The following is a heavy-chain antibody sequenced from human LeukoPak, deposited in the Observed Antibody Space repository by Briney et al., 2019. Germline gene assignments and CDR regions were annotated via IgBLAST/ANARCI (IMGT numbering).Heavy chain of an antibody. D-gene: IGHD3-10*01. Sequence: PSETLSLTCAVSGGSPSGYYWSWIRQSPGKGLEWIGEVSHSGIDYNPSLKRRVTILLDTSKNQLSLNLRSVTAADTAVYYCARFGITYYYAMDVWGQGTTVTVSS. CDR1: GGSPSGYY. V-gene: IGHV4-34*01. CDR2: VSHSGI. CDR3: ARFGITYYYAMDV. J-gene: IGHJ6*02.